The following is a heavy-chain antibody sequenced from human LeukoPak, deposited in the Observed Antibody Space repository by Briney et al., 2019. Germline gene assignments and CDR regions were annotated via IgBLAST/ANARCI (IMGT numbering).Heavy chain of an antibody. V-gene: IGHV4-4*07. Sequence: SETLSLTCTVSGDSIRGFYWSWIRQPAGKGLEWIGRMSASGSTNYNPSLKCRVTMSVDTSKNQFSLKLSSVTAADTAVYYCARDSDSYYDILTASYYYGMDVWGQGTTVTVSS. CDR2: MSASGST. CDR3: ARDSDSYYDILTASYYYGMDV. J-gene: IGHJ6*02. D-gene: IGHD3-9*01. CDR1: GDSIRGFY.